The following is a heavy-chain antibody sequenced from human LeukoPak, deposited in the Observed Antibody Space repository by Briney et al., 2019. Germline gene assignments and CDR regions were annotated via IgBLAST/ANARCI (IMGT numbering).Heavy chain of an antibody. CDR3: ARGSDYGDY. D-gene: IGHD3-3*01. Sequence: PSETLSLTCTVSRASISIYYWSWIRQPPRKGLEWIGYTYYSGSTNYNPSLKGRVTMSVDTSKNQFSLRLSSVTAADTAVYYCARGSDYGDYWGQGTLVTVAS. CDR2: TYYSGST. CDR1: RASISIYY. V-gene: IGHV4-59*01. J-gene: IGHJ4*02.